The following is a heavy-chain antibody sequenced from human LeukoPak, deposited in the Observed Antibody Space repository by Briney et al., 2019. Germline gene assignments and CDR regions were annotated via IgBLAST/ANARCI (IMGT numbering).Heavy chain of an antibody. J-gene: IGHJ3*02. Sequence: GGSLRLSCAASGFTVGSNYMSWVRQAPGKGLEWVSLIYSGGSTYYADSVKGRFTISRDNSKNTLYLQMNSLRAEDTALYYCARQKFGGLSYDAFDIWGQGTMVTVSS. CDR2: IYSGGST. V-gene: IGHV3-53*01. CDR1: GFTVGSNY. CDR3: ARQKFGGLSYDAFDI. D-gene: IGHD3-10*01.